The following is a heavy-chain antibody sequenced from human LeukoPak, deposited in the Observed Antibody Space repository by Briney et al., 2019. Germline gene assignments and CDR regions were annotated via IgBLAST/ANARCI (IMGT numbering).Heavy chain of an antibody. D-gene: IGHD6-13*01. CDR1: GFTFSSYG. J-gene: IGHJ5*02. CDR3: AKDPGIAAAGT. V-gene: IGHV3-30*18. CDR2: ISYDGSNK. Sequence: GGSLRLSCAASGFTFSSYGMHWVRQAPGKGLEWVAVISYDGSNKYYADSVKGRFTISRDNSKNTLYLQMNSLRAEDTAVYYCAKDPGIAAAGTWGQGTLVTVSS.